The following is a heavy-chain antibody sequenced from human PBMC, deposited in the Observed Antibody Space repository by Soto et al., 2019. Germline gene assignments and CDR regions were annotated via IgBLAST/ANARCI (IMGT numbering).Heavy chain of an antibody. J-gene: IGHJ3*02. CDR2: VWSNGVNN. CDR1: GFSFSTYG. V-gene: IGHV3-33*01. Sequence: GGSLRLSCAASGFSFSTYGMHWVRQAPGKGLEWVAVVWSNGVNNYYADSVRGRFTISRDNSKNSLYLQMNSLKAEDTAVYYCVRETGPFDAFDIWGQGTMVTVSS. CDR3: VRETGPFDAFDI.